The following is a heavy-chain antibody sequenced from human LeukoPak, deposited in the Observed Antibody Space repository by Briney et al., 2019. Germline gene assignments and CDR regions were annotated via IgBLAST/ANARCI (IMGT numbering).Heavy chain of an antibody. D-gene: IGHD3-9*01. J-gene: IGHJ4*02. CDR2: IIPILGIA. Sequence: SVKVSCKASGGTFSSYAISWVRQAPGQGLEWMGRIIPILGIANYAQKFQGRVTVTRDTSTSTVNMELRSLTSEDPAVYYCARAQYFDWVSSLDYWGQGTLVTVSS. CDR3: ARAQYFDWVSSLDY. V-gene: IGHV1-69*04. CDR1: GGTFSSYA.